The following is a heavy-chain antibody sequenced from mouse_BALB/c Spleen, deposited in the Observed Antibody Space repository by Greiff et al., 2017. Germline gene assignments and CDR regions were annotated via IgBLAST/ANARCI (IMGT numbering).Heavy chain of an antibody. D-gene: IGHD1-1*01. V-gene: IGHV5-6*01. CDR3: ARPPGSSYDWYFDV. CDR1: GFTFSSYG. J-gene: IGHJ1*01. CDR2: ISSGGSYT. Sequence: EVQLVESGGDLVKPGGSLKLSCAASGFTFSSYGMSWVRQTPDKRLEWVATISSGGSYTYYPDSVKGRFTISRDNAKNTLYLQISSLKSEDTAMYYCARPPGSSYDWYFDVWGAGTTVTVSS.